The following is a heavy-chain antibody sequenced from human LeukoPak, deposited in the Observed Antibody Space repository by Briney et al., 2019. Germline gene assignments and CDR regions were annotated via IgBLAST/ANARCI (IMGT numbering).Heavy chain of an antibody. D-gene: IGHD6-19*01. Sequence: PGGSLRLSCAASGFTFSSYGMHWVRQAPGKGLDWVAFIRYDGSNKYYADSVKGRFTISRDNAKNSLYLQMNSLRAEDTAVYYCARGRIAVAGTYIPSNWGPQLYYMDVWGKGTTVTVSS. CDR3: ARGRIAVAGTYIPSNWGPQLYYMDV. J-gene: IGHJ6*03. V-gene: IGHV3-30*02. CDR1: GFTFSSYG. CDR2: IRYDGSNK.